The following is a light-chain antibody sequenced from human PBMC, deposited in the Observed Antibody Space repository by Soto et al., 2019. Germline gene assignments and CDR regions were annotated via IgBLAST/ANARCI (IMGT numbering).Light chain of an antibody. V-gene: IGKV3-15*01. CDR1: QSIDTY. Sequence: EIVMTQSPATLSLSPGERAIVSCRASQSIDTYLAWYQQKPGQSPRLLTYDASTRATGIPARFSATGSGTEFTLTISSLQSEDFAVYYCQQYDNRPPLTLAGGTKVDIK. J-gene: IGKJ4*01. CDR2: DAS. CDR3: QQYDNRPPLT.